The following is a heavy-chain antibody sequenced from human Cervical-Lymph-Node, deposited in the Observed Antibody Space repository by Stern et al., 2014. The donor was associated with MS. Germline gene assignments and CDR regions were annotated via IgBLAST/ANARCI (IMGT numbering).Heavy chain of an antibody. J-gene: IGHJ4*02. Sequence: VQLVESGGGVVQPGGSLRLSCVASGFTFTTSGMHWVRQAPGKGLDWVAVISYDGSNQYYGDSVKGRCTISRDNSKNTVYLQMNSLRPEDTAVYYCANAAALSCRSPSCYKAFEYWGQGILVTVSS. CDR1: GFTFTTSG. CDR3: ANAAALSCRSPSCYKAFEY. V-gene: IGHV3-30*18. CDR2: ISYDGSNQ. D-gene: IGHD2-2*02.